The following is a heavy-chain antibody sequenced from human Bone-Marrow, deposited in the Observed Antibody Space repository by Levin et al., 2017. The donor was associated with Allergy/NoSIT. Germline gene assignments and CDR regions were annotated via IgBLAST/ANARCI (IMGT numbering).Heavy chain of an antibody. Sequence: GESLKISCTVSGFSFSIYSINWVRQAPGKGLEWVSSISSSGSDMYYVDSVRGRFTISRDNAKNSLTLQMNSLRAEDTAVYYCARGIIGDVRVAHKEAFDIWGQGTMVSVSS. CDR1: GFSFSIYS. J-gene: IGHJ3*02. V-gene: IGHV3-21*01. D-gene: IGHD2-8*02. CDR2: ISSSGSDM. CDR3: ARGIIGDVRVAHKEAFDI.